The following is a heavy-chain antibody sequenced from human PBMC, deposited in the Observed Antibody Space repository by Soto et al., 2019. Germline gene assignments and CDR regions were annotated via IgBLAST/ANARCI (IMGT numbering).Heavy chain of an antibody. CDR1: GYSFTANS. Sequence: GASVKVSCKASGYSFTANSMHWVRQAPGQGLEWMGWINPNNGGTNYARKFQGWVTMTRDTSISTAYMDLTRLKSDDTAVYYCAKEFGCGGDCPYYFDYWGQGTLVTVSS. CDR3: AKEFGCGGDCPYYFDY. V-gene: IGHV1-2*04. CDR2: INPNNGGT. J-gene: IGHJ4*02. D-gene: IGHD2-21*01.